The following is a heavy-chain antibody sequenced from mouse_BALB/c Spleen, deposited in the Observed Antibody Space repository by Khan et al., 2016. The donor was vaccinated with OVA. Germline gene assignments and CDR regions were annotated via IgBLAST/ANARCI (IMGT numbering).Heavy chain of an antibody. CDR1: GYTFTNYY. J-gene: IGHJ3*01. CDR3: ARGYYRFAFPS. Sequence: VQLQESGPELVKPGASVRISCKASGYTFTNYYIHWVKQRPGQGLEWIGWIYPGNVTTKYNENFKSKATLTADKSSSTAYMQLSSLTSEDSAVYFCARGYYRFAFPSWGQGTLVTVSA. CDR2: IYPGNVTT. D-gene: IGHD2-14*01. V-gene: IGHV1S56*01.